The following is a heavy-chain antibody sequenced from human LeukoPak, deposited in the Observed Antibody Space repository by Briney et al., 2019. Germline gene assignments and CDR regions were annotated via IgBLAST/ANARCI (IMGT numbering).Heavy chain of an antibody. CDR3: ARGAGAQRVDWFDP. J-gene: IGHJ5*02. CDR2: IIDDGRT. Sequence: GGSLRLSCAASGFTFSNYAVTWVRQAPGKGLEWVSTIIDDGRTYYTDSVEGRFTVSRDDSKDTLYPQMNRLRAEDTAVYYCARGAGAQRVDWFDPWGQGTLVTVSS. CDR1: GFTFSNYA. V-gene: IGHV3-23*01. D-gene: IGHD3-3*01.